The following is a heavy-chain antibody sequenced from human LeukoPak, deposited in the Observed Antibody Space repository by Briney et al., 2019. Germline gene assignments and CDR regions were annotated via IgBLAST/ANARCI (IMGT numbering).Heavy chain of an antibody. CDR3: ARGRIAVAGTFDY. CDR2: IDSDGSTT. V-gene: IGHV3-74*01. D-gene: IGHD6-19*01. CDR1: GFTFSGHW. Sequence: PGGSLRLSCAASGFTFSGHWMHWVRQAPGKGLVWVSRIDSDGSTTSYADSVKGRFTISRDNAKNTLYLQMNSLRVEDTAVYYCARGRIAVAGTFDYWGQGTLVTVSS. J-gene: IGHJ4*02.